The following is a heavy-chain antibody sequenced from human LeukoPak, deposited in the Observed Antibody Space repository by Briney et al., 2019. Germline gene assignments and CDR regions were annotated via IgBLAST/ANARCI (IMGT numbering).Heavy chain of an antibody. J-gene: IGHJ4*02. CDR2: IIPILGIA. CDR1: GVTFSSYT. Sequence: SVKVSCKASGVTFSSYTISWVRQAPGQGLEWMGRIIPILGIANYAQKFQGRVTITADKSTSTGYMELSSLRSEDTAVYYCAREPGYSSGWYPLDYWGEGNL. D-gene: IGHD6-19*01. V-gene: IGHV1-69*04. CDR3: AREPGYSSGWYPLDY.